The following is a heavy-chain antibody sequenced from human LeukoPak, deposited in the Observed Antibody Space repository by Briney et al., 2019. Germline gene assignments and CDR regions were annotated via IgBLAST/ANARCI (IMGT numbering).Heavy chain of an antibody. CDR3: ARVREVGIFDP. CDR1: GGSISSGDYY. D-gene: IGHD1-26*01. V-gene: IGHV4-30-4*08. CDR2: IYYSGST. J-gene: IGHJ5*02. Sequence: SQTQSLTCTVSGGSISSGDYYWSWTRQPPGKGLEWIGYIYYSGSTYYNPSLKSRVTISVDTSKNQFSLKLSSVTAADTAVYYCARVREVGIFDPWGQGTLVTVSS.